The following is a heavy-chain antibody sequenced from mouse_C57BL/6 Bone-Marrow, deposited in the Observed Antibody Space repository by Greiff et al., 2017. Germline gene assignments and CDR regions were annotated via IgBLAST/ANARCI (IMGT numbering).Heavy chain of an antibody. V-gene: IGHV1-59*01. CDR3: ALYDGNSYGYFDV. CDR1: GYTFTSYW. J-gene: IGHJ1*03. Sequence: QVQLQQPGAELVRPGTSVKLSCKASGYTFTSYWMHWVKQRPGQGLEWIGVIDPSDSYTNYNQKFKGKATLTVDTSSSTAYMQLSSLTSEDSAVYYCALYDGNSYGYFDVWGTGTTVTVSA. D-gene: IGHD1-1*01. CDR2: IDPSDSYT.